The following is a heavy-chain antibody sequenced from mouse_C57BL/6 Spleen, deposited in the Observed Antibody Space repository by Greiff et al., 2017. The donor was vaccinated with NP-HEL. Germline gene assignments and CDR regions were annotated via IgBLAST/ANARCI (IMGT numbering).Heavy chain of an antibody. D-gene: IGHD4-1*02. J-gene: IGHJ1*03. CDR2: IYPGDGDT. CDR1: GYAFSSSW. Sequence: VQVVESGPELVKPGASVKISCKASGYAFSSSWMNWVKQRPGKGLEWIGRIYPGDGDTNYNGKFKGKATLTADKSSSTAYMQLSSLTSEDSAVYFCATTGSYWYFDVWGTGTTVTVSS. V-gene: IGHV1-82*01. CDR3: ATTGSYWYFDV.